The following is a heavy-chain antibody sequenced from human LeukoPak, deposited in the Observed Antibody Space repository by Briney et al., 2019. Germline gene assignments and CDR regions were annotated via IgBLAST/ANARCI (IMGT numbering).Heavy chain of an antibody. CDR1: GFTFDDYA. D-gene: IGHD3-3*01. CDR3: AKDLTYYDFWSGYYYFDY. CDR2: ISWDSGST. Sequence: PGGSLRLSCAASGFTFDDYAMHWVRQAPGKGLEWVSLISWDSGSTYYADSVKGRFTISRDNSKNSLYLQMNSLRAEDTALYYCAKDLTYYDFWSGYYYFDYWGQGTLVTVSS. J-gene: IGHJ4*02. V-gene: IGHV3-43D*04.